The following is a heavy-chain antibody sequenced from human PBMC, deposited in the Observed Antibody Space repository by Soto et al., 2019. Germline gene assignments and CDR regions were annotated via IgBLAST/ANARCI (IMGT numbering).Heavy chain of an antibody. J-gene: IGHJ6*02. V-gene: IGHV3-23*01. Sequence: GGSLRLSCAASGFTFSSYAMSWVRQAPGKGLEWVSAISGSGGSTYYADSVKGRFTISRDNSKNTLYLQMNSLRAEDTAVYYCAREAKVSAVAGFYYGMDVWGQGTTVTVSS. CDR3: AREAKVSAVAGFYYGMDV. D-gene: IGHD6-19*01. CDR1: GFTFSSYA. CDR2: ISGSGGST.